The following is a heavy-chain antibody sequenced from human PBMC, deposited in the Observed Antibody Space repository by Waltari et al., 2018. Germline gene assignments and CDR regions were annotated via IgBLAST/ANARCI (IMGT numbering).Heavy chain of an antibody. Sequence: QVQLVQSGSELKKPGASVKVSCKDSGYTFTGNAMTWVRQAPGQGLEWMGWINTNTVNPTYAQGFTGRFVFSFDTSVSTAYLQISSLKAEDTAVYYCARGPPAYCGGDCYAFWGQGTLVTVSS. CDR1: GYTFTGNA. J-gene: IGHJ4*02. CDR3: ARGPPAYCGGDCYAF. CDR2: INTNTVNP. V-gene: IGHV7-4-1*02. D-gene: IGHD2-21*01.